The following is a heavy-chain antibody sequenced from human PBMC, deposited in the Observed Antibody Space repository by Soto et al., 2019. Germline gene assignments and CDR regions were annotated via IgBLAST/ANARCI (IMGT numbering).Heavy chain of an antibody. CDR3: SREKRRGWVVDAFDI. V-gene: IGHV3-49*03. Sequence: GGSLRLSCTASGFTFGDYAMSWFRQAPGKGLEWVASIRSKAYGGTTEYSASVKGRFTSSSDDYKITAYLQMNSLKTEDAAVYYCSREKRRGWVVDAFDIWGQGTMVTVSS. D-gene: IGHD6-19*01. J-gene: IGHJ3*02. CDR1: GFTFGDYA. CDR2: IRSKAYGGTT.